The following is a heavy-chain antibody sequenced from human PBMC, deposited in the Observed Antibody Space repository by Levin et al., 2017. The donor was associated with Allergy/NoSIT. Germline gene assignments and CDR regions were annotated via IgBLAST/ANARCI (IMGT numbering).Heavy chain of an antibody. J-gene: IGHJ4*02. CDR2: IIPILDEA. Sequence: ASVKVSCKASGGTFSTYGISWVRQAPGQGLEWMGRIIPILDEANHAQRFQGRVTLTADRATTTAYMELSSLTSQDTAVYYCAIFPSNTEGIDGWAFDYWGQGTLVTVSS. D-gene: IGHD5-18*01. CDR1: GGTFSTYG. V-gene: IGHV1-69*04. CDR3: AIFPSNTEGIDGWAFDY.